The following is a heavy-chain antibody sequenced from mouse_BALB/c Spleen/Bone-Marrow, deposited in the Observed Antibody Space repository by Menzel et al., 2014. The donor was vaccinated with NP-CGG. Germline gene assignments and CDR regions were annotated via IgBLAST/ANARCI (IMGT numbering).Heavy chain of an antibody. D-gene: IGHD2-3*01. CDR1: GFTFSNYW. J-gene: IGHJ3*01. CDR2: IRLKSNNYAT. V-gene: IGHV6-6*02. CDR3: TRRDGYYVS. Sequence: EVQLVESGGGLVQPGGSMKLSCVASGFTFSNYWMNWVRQSPEKGLEWVAEIRLKSNNYATHYAESVKGRFTISRDDSKSSVYPQMNNLRAEDTGIYYCTRRDGYYVSWGQGTLVTVSA.